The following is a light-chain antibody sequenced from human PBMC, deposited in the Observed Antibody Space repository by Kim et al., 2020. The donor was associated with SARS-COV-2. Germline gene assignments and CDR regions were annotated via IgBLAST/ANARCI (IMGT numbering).Light chain of an antibody. Sequence: ATISCKSSQSLFHSSNKKTYLAWYQQKPGQSPKLLIYWASTRESGVPDRFSGSGSGTDFPLTISSLQTEDVAVYFCQQYYGAPLTFGGGTKVDIK. CDR1: QSLFHSSNKKTY. V-gene: IGKV4-1*01. CDR3: QQYYGAPLT. CDR2: WAS. J-gene: IGKJ4*01.